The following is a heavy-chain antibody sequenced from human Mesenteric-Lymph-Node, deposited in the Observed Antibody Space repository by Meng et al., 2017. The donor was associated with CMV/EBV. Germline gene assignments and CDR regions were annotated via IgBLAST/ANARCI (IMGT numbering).Heavy chain of an antibody. V-gene: IGHV3-30*04. Sequence: GFTFKTFLFPRVRPAPGRGLEWVAGNTNDGKNKYYADSVKGRFTISRDNSKRTLYLQVGSLRTEDTAVYYCATYSRAPAAIRAYFNYWGLGTLVTVSS. D-gene: IGHD2-2*02. CDR1: GFTFKTFL. CDR2: NTNDGKNK. CDR3: ATYSRAPAAIRAYFNY. J-gene: IGHJ4*02.